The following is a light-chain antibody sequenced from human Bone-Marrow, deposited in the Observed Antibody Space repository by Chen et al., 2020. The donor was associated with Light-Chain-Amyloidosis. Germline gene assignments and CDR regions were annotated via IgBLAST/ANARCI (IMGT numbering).Light chain of an antibody. Sequence: EIVLTQPPATLSLSPGERATLSCRASQSVSSYLAWYQQKPGQAPRLLIYDASNRATGIPARFSGSGSGTDFTLTISSLEPEDFAVYYCQQRSNWPRRTFGQGTKVEIK. CDR3: QQRSNWPRRT. V-gene: IGKV3-11*01. CDR2: DAS. J-gene: IGKJ1*01. CDR1: QSVSSY.